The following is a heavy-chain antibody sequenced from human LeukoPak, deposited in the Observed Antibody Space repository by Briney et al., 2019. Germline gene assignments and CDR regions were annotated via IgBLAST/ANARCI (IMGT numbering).Heavy chain of an antibody. CDR2: ITASGEKT. Sequence: PGGSLRLSCEASGFTFSSYAMNWIRQTPGMGLEWVSIITASGEKTYYADSVKGRFTISRDNSRSTVYLQMNSLRVDDTAVYYCARDFRPLSNCEFVDYWGQGILVTVSS. V-gene: IGHV3-23*01. CDR3: ARDFRPLSNCEFVDY. CDR1: GFTFSSYA. J-gene: IGHJ4*02. D-gene: IGHD2-21*01.